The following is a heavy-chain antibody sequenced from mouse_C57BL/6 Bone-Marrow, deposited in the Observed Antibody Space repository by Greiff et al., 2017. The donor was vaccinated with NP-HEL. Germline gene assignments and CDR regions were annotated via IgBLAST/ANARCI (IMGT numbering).Heavy chain of an antibody. D-gene: IGHD2-3*01. CDR2: IYPRSGNT. CDR3: AGDDGYYVRYYFDY. Sequence: VQLQQSGAELARPGASVKLSCKASGYTFTSYGISWVKQRPGQGLEWIGEIYPRSGNTYYNEKFKGKATLTADKSSSTAYMELRSLTSEDSAVYFCAGDDGYYVRYYFDYWGQGTTLTVSS. CDR1: GYTFTSYG. V-gene: IGHV1-81*01. J-gene: IGHJ2*01.